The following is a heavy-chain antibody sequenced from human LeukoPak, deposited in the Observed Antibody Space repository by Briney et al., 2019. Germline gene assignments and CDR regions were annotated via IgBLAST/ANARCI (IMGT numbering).Heavy chain of an antibody. CDR1: GGSFSGYY. V-gene: IGHV4-34*01. Sequence: SETLSLTCAVYGGSFSGYYWSWIRPPPGKGLEWIGEINHSGSTNYNPSLKSRVTISVDTSKNQFSLKLSSVTAADTAVYYCARSGVYSSSWYGPNWFDPWGQGTLVTVSS. J-gene: IGHJ5*02. CDR3: ARSGVYSSSWYGPNWFDP. CDR2: INHSGST. D-gene: IGHD6-13*01.